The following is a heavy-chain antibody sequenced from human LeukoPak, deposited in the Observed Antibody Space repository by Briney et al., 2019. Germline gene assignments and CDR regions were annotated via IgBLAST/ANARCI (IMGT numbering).Heavy chain of an antibody. J-gene: IGHJ5*02. CDR1: GYTFTSYG. Sequence: GASVKVSCKASGYTFTSYGISWVRQAPGQGLEWKGGIIPIFGTANYAQKFQGRVTITADESTSTAYMELSSLRSEDTAVYYCARGLRSNIVVVPAAIFDWFDPWGQGTLVTVSS. CDR2: IIPIFGTA. CDR3: ARGLRSNIVVVPAAIFDWFDP. V-gene: IGHV1-69*13. D-gene: IGHD2-2*01.